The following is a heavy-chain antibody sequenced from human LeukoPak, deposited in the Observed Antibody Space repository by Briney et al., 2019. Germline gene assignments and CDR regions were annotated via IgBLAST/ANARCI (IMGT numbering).Heavy chain of an antibody. D-gene: IGHD3-22*01. CDR2: ISSSSRYI. Sequence: GGSLRLSCSASGFTFSTYSMNWVRQAPGKGLEWVSSISSSSRYIYYADSVKGRFTISRDNAKNSLYLQMNSLRAEDTAVYYCARAPAHYYDSSDHYYVGESYFDYWGQGALVTVSS. V-gene: IGHV3-21*01. CDR3: ARAPAHYYDSSDHYYVGESYFDY. CDR1: GFTFSTYS. J-gene: IGHJ4*02.